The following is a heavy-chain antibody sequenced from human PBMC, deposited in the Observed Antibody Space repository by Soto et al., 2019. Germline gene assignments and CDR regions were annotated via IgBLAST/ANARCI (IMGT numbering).Heavy chain of an antibody. CDR3: ARVRYSSGWYVIH. CDR1: GYIFTSYW. CDR2: IYPGDSDT. V-gene: IGHV5-51*01. Sequence: GESLKISCNGSGYIFTSYWIGWVRQMPGKGLEWMGIIYPGDSDTRYSPSFQGQVTISADKSISTAYLQWSSLKASDTAMYYCARVRYSSGWYVIHWGQGTLVTVS. D-gene: IGHD6-19*01. J-gene: IGHJ4*02.